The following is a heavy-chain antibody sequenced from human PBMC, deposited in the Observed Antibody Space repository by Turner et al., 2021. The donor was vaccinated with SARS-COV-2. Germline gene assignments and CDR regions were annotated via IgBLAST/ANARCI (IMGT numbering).Heavy chain of an antibody. D-gene: IGHD3-10*01. CDR2: IYYSGST. CDR1: GGSISSRRYF. Sequence: QLQLQESGPGLVKPSETLSLTCTVSGGSISSRRYFWGWIRQLPGKGLEWIGSIYYSGSTYHNPSLKSRVTISVDTSKNQFSLKLSSVTAADTAVYYCARLVRRAEYYFDYWGQGTLVTVSS. V-gene: IGHV4-39*01. J-gene: IGHJ4*02. CDR3: ARLVRRAEYYFDY.